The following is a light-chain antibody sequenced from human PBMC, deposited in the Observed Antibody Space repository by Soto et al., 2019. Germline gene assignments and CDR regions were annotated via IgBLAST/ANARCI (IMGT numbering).Light chain of an antibody. J-gene: IGLJ2*01. Sequence: QSVLTQATSASGAPGQRVTISCSGSSSNIGSNTVNWYQQLPGTAPKLLIYSNNQRPSGVPDRFSGSKSGTSASLAISGLQSEDEADYYCAAWDDSLNGPVFGGGTKVTVL. CDR3: AAWDDSLNGPV. CDR1: SSNIGSNT. CDR2: SNN. V-gene: IGLV1-44*01.